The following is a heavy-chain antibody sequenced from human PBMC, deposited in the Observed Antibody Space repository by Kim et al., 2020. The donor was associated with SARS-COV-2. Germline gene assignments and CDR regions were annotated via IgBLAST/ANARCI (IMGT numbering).Heavy chain of an antibody. D-gene: IGHD2-2*02. Sequence: SETLSLTCAVYGGSFSGYYWSWIRQPPGKGLEWIGEINHSGSTNYNPSLKSRVTISVDTSKNQFSLKLSSVTAADTAVYYCARLAGDYCSSTSCYSGAAYYYGMDVWGQGTTVTVSS. CDR1: GGSFSGYY. V-gene: IGHV4-34*01. CDR2: INHSGST. CDR3: ARLAGDYCSSTSCYSGAAYYYGMDV. J-gene: IGHJ6*02.